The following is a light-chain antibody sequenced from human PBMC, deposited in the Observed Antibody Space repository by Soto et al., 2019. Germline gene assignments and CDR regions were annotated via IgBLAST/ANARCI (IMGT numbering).Light chain of an antibody. V-gene: IGLV2-14*01. Sequence: QSALTQPASVSGSPGQSITISCTGTSSDVGGYNYFSWYQQHPGKAPKLMIYDVSNRPSGVSNRFSGSKSGNTASLTISGLQAEDEADYYSSSYTSSSTLVFGTGTKLTVL. CDR2: DVS. CDR3: SSYTSSSTLV. CDR1: SSDVGGYNY. J-gene: IGLJ1*01.